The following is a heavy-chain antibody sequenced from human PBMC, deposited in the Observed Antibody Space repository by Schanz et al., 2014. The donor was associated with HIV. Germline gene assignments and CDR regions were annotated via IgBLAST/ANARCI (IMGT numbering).Heavy chain of an antibody. CDR3: ALLPAADPHNYYYGLDV. Sequence: EVQFLESGGGLVHPGGSLRLSCVASGFTLRTFAMTWVRQAPGKGLEWLSGISESGGDRYYADSVKGRFTISRDNSKSTVFLQMNDLRAEDTALYYCALLPAADPHNYYYGLDVWGQGITVIV. CDR2: ISESGGDR. J-gene: IGHJ6*02. D-gene: IGHD6-13*01. CDR1: GFTLRTFA. V-gene: IGHV3-23*01.